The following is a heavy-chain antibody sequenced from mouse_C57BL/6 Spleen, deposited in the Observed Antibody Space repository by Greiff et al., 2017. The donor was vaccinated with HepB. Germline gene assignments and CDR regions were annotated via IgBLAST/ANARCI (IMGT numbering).Heavy chain of an antibody. CDR2: IDPSDSST. D-gene: IGHD2-2*01. V-gene: IGHV1-50*01. J-gene: IGHJ2*01. Sequence: QVQLQQPGAELVKPGASVTLSCKASGYTFTSYWMQWVKQRPGQGLEWIGEIDPSDSSTNYNQKFKGKATLTVNTSSSTAYMQLNSLTTERSAVYNGAREGLLDDWGKGTTLTVSS. CDR3: AREGLLDD. CDR1: GYTFTSYW.